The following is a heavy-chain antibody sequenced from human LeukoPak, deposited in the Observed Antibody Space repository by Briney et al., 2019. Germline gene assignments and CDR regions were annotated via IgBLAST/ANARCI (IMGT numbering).Heavy chain of an antibody. CDR3: ARDHPRPGYDFWSGRPSGLDP. J-gene: IGHJ5*02. Sequence: SETLSLTCTASGGSISSYYWSWIRQPPGKGLEWIGYIYYSGSTNYNPSLKSRVTISVDTSKNQFSLKLSSVTAADTAVYYCARDHPRPGYDFWSGRPSGLDPWGQGTLVTVSS. D-gene: IGHD3-3*01. CDR1: GGSISSYY. CDR2: IYYSGST. V-gene: IGHV4-59*01.